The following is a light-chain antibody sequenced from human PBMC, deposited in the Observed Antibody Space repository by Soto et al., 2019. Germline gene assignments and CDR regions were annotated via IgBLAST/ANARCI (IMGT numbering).Light chain of an antibody. CDR3: QQYENLPT. Sequence: IQMTLSPSSLSASVGHRVTITCQASQNINNYLNWYQQQPGRAPKLLIYDASNLEAGVPSRFRGSASGTDSTFTISRLQPEDIATYYCQQYENLPTFGQGTRLEIK. J-gene: IGKJ5*01. CDR2: DAS. V-gene: IGKV1-33*01. CDR1: QNINNY.